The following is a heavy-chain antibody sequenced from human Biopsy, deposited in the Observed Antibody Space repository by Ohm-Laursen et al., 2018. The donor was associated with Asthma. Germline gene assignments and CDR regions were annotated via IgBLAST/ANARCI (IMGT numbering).Heavy chain of an antibody. CDR1: GYTFNSAG. CDR3: ARAVDYSHYYGIDV. D-gene: IGHD3-10*01. J-gene: IGHJ6*02. Sequence: GSSVKVSCKISGYTFNSAGITWVRQAPGQGLEWMGWISVYNGNTKVAQKLQDRVTMITDTSTSTAYMELRSLRSDDTAVYFCARAVDYSHYYGIDVWGQGTTATVS. V-gene: IGHV1-18*01. CDR2: ISVYNGNT.